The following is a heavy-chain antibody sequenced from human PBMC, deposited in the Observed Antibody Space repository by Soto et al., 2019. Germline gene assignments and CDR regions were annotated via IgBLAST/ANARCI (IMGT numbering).Heavy chain of an antibody. Sequence: RRSCAASGFTFSTNAMSWVRQAPGKGLEWVAAVCGSGSNTFYADSVKGRFTISRDNSKNTLYLQMNTLRAEDTAVYYCAKGDSSSHEGSSFDSWGQGTLVTVSS. CDR1: GFTFSTNA. V-gene: IGHV3-23*01. CDR2: VCGSGSNT. CDR3: AKGDSSSHEGSSFDS. J-gene: IGHJ4*02. D-gene: IGHD6-6*01.